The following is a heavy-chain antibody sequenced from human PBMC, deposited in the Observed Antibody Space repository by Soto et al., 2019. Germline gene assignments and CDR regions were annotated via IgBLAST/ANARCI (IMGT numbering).Heavy chain of an antibody. J-gene: IGHJ4*02. CDR1: GFPFGDFG. CDR2: ISHDGSDK. Sequence: GGSLRLSCAASGFPFGDFGMHWLRQAPGKGLEWVAVISHDGSDKFYADSVKARFTISRDNSKNTLYLQMSGLRAEDTAVYYCAKSPDFFCSIVNCYQYYFDYWSQGTLVTVSS. CDR3: AKSPDFFCSIVNCYQYYFDY. V-gene: IGHV3-30*18. D-gene: IGHD2-2*01.